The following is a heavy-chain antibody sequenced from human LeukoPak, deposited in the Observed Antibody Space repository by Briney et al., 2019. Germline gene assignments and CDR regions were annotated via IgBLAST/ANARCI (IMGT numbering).Heavy chain of an antibody. CDR3: ARDVGFSPDR. V-gene: IGHV3-74*01. CDR1: GFALSDSW. CDR2: ISPDGTVT. J-gene: IGHJ1*01. D-gene: IGHD1-14*01. Sequence: GGSLRLSCVASGFALSDSWMHWVRQTPGKGLVWVSHISPDGTVTNYADFVKGRFIISRDNAKNTVFLQINSLRAEDTSVYFCARDVGFSPDRWGQGTLVAVSS.